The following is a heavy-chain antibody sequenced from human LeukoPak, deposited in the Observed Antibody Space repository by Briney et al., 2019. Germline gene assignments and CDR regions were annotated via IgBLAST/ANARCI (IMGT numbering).Heavy chain of an antibody. J-gene: IGHJ4*02. D-gene: IGHD2-2*01. Sequence: GGSLRLSCAASGFTFDDYAMHWVRQAPGKGLEWVSGISWNSGSIGYADSVKGRFTISRDNAKNSLYLQMNSRRAEDTALYYCAKDIKLRGPGGFDYWGQGTLVTVSS. V-gene: IGHV3-9*01. CDR3: AKDIKLRGPGGFDY. CDR1: GFTFDDYA. CDR2: ISWNSGSI.